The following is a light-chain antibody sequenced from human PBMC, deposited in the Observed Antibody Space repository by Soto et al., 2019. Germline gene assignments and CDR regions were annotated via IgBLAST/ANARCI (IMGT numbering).Light chain of an antibody. CDR2: ANI. J-gene: IGLJ3*02. CDR1: SSNIGAGYD. Sequence: QSVLTQPPSVSGAPGQRVTISCTGSSSNIGAGYDVHWYQRLPGTAPKLLMYANILRPSGVPDRFSGSKSGTSASLAITGLQAEDEADYYCQSYDSSLTGWVFGGGTKVTVL. CDR3: QSYDSSLTGWV. V-gene: IGLV1-40*01.